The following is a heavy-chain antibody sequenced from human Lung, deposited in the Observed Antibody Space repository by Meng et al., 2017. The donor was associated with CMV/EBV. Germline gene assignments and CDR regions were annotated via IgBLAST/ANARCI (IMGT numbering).Heavy chain of an antibody. CDR3: ARFYVDTAMGREYYGMDV. V-gene: IGHV3-53*01. CDR2: IYSGGST. CDR1: GFTVSSNY. Sequence: SXAASGFTVSSNYMSWVRQAPGKGLEWVSVIYSGGSTYYAASVKGRFTISSDNSKNTLYLQMNSLRAEDTAVYYCARFYVDTAMGREYYGMDVWGQGXTVTVSS. J-gene: IGHJ6*02. D-gene: IGHD5-18*01.